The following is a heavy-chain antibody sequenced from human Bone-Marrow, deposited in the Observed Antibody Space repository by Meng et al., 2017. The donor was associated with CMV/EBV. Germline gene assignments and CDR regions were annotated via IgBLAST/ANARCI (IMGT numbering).Heavy chain of an antibody. J-gene: IGHJ4*02. CDR2: IKQDASEK. CDR3: ARDLEETVVTPKPFDY. D-gene: IGHD4-23*01. V-gene: IGHV3-7*01. Sequence: GESLKISCAASGFTFSSYWMSWVRQAPGNGLEWVANIKQDASEKYYVGSVKGRFTISRDNAKNTLYLQMNSLRAEDTAVYYCARDLEETVVTPKPFDYWGQGTLVTVSS. CDR1: GFTFSSYW.